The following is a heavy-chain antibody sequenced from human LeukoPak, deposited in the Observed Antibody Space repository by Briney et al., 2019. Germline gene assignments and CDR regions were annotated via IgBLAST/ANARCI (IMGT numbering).Heavy chain of an antibody. J-gene: IGHJ3*02. CDR2: IRSKANSYAT. CDR3: AKDYLVATVTPDAFDI. Sequence: PGGSLRLSCAASGFTFSGSAMHWVRQASGKGLEWVGRIRSKANSYATAYAASVKGRFTISRDDSKNTAYLQMNSLRAEDTAVYYCAKDYLVATVTPDAFDIWGQGTMVTVSS. D-gene: IGHD4-17*01. V-gene: IGHV3-73*01. CDR1: GFTFSGSA.